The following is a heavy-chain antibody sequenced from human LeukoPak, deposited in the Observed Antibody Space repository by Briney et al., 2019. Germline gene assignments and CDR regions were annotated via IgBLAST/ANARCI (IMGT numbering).Heavy chain of an antibody. V-gene: IGHV3-30-3*01. CDR1: GFTFSKYA. CDR3: ARDFGWLSGFDN. D-gene: IGHD3-9*01. Sequence: GGSLRLSCAASGFTFSKYAMSWVRQAPGKGLEWVAIISHDGTNKYYADSVRGRFTISRDNSKNTLYLQMNSLRAEDTAVYYCARDFGWLSGFDNWGQGTLVTVSS. J-gene: IGHJ4*02. CDR2: ISHDGTNK.